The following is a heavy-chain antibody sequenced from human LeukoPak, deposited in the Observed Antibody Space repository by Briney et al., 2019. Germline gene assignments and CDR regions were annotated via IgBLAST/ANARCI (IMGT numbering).Heavy chain of an antibody. J-gene: IGHJ4*02. D-gene: IGHD3-22*01. CDR3: ARDRHYYDSSGYYAGFDY. CDR2: INHSGST. V-gene: IGHV4-34*01. CDR1: GGSFSGYY. Sequence: QASETLSLTCAVYGGSFSGYYWSWIRQPPGKGLEWIGEINHSGSTNYNPSLKSRVAISVDTSKNQFSLKLSSVTAADTAVYYCARDRHYYDSSGYYAGFDYWGQGTLVTVSS.